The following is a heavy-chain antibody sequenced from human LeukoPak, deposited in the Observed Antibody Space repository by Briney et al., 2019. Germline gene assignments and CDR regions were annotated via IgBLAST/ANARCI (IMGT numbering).Heavy chain of an antibody. D-gene: IGHD2-2*01. CDR2: LYTGGKT. V-gene: IGHV3-53*01. Sequence: GGSLRLSCAASGFTISSYHISWVRQAPGKGLEWVSVLYTGGKTSYAGAVRGRFTVSRDNSKNTLSLEMNSLRAEDTAVYYCARDSTFDIWGQGTVVTVSS. CDR1: GFTISSYH. CDR3: ARDSTFDI. J-gene: IGHJ3*02.